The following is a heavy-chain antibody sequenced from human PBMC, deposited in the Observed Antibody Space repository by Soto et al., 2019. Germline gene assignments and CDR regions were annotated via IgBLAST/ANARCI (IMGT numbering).Heavy chain of an antibody. V-gene: IGHV3-30*18. J-gene: IGHJ4*02. CDR1: GFTFSTYG. CDR3: AKDINSARDDYHYGADY. Sequence: QVHLVESGGGVVQPGRSLRLSCAASGFTFSTYGIHWVRQAPGEGLEWVEIISYDGSDKWYVDSVKGRFTVSRDNSKNTLYLQMNSLRPEDTAIYYCAKDINSARDDYHYGADYWGQGTLVTVSS. D-gene: IGHD3-16*01. CDR2: ISYDGSDK.